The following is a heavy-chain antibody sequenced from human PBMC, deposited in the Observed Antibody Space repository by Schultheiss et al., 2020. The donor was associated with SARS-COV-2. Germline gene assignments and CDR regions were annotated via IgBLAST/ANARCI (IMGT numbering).Heavy chain of an antibody. CDR2: IYYSGST. CDR3: TRDQSEKYGGYNYFDP. CDR1: GFSLSTSGMR. J-gene: IGHJ5*02. Sequence: SGPTLVKPTQTLTLTCTFSGFSLSTSGMRVSWIRQPPGKGLEWIGYIYYSGSTNYNPSLKSRVTISVDTSKNQFSLKLTSVTAADTAMYYCTRDQSEKYGGYNYFDPWGQGILVTVSS. V-gene: IGHV4-61*08. D-gene: IGHD4-23*01.